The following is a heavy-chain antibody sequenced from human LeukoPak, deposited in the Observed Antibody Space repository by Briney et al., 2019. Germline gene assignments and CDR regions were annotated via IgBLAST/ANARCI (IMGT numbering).Heavy chain of an antibody. J-gene: IGHJ4*02. CDR3: AKDRGFIVGATAAY. D-gene: IGHD1-26*01. V-gene: IGHV3-23*01. Sequence: GGSLRLSCAASGFTFSSYARSWVRQAPGKGLEWVSAISGSGGSTYYADSVKGRFTISRDNSKNTLYLQMNSLRAEDTAVYYCAKDRGFIVGATAAYWGQGTLVTVSS. CDR1: GFTFSSYA. CDR2: ISGSGGST.